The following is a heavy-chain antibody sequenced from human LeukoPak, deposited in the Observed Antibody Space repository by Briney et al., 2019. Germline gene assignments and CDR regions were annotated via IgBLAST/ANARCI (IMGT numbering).Heavy chain of an antibody. J-gene: IGHJ4*02. V-gene: IGHV3-53*05. CDR1: GFTVSSNY. CDR3: ASVLRYFDWLSSFDY. CDR2: IYSGGST. D-gene: IGHD3-9*01. Sequence: GGSLRLSCAASGFTVSSNYMSWVRQAPGKGLEWVSVIYSGGSTYYADSVKGRFTISRDNSKNTLYLQMNSLRAEDTAVYYCASVLRYFDWLSSFDYWGQGTLVTVSS.